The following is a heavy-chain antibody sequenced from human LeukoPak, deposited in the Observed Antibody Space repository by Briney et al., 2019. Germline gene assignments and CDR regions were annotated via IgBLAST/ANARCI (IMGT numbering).Heavy chain of an antibody. Sequence: SGTLSLTCAVSGGSISSSNWWSWVRQPPGKGLEWIGEIYHSGSTNYNPSLKSRVTISVDTSKNQFSLKLSSVTAADTAVYYCARADDSSGPFDYWGQGTLVTVSS. CDR2: IYHSGST. CDR3: ARADDSSGPFDY. CDR1: GGSISSSNW. D-gene: IGHD3-22*01. V-gene: IGHV4-4*02. J-gene: IGHJ4*02.